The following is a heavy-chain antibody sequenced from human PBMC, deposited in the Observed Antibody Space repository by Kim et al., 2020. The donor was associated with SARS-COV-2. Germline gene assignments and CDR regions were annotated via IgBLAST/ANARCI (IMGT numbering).Heavy chain of an antibody. D-gene: IGHD3-3*01. V-gene: IGHV4-59*11. CDR2: IYYSGST. Sequence: SETLSLTCTVSGGSISSHYWSWIRQPPGKGLEWIGYIYYSGSTNYNPSLKSRVTISVDTSKNHFSLKLRSVTAADTAVYYCAIDPGRITIFGVVTQDAF. J-gene: IGHJ3*01. CDR1: GGSISSHY. CDR3: AIDPGRITIFGVVTQDAF.